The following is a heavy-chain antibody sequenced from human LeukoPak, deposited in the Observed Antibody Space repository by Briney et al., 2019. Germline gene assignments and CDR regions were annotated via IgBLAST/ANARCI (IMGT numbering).Heavy chain of an antibody. CDR3: AREDYYDSSGYSPYNWFDP. V-gene: IGHV1-69*05. J-gene: IGHJ5*02. CDR1: GGTFSSYA. CDR2: IIPIFGTA. D-gene: IGHD3-22*01. Sequence: ASVKVSCKASGGTFSSYAISWVRQAPGQGLEWMGRIIPIFGTANYAQKFQGRVTITTDESTSPAYMELSSLRSEDTAVYYCAREDYYDSSGYSPYNWFDPWGQGTLVTVSS.